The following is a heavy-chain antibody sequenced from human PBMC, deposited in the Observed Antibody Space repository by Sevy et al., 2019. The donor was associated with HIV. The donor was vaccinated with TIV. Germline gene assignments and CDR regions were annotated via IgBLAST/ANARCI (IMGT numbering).Heavy chain of an antibody. J-gene: IGHJ6*02. V-gene: IGHV3-7*03. CDR3: ARDCSSTSCLWGMDV. Sequence: GGSLRLSCTASGFTFSTYWMSWVRQAPGKGLEWVANIKKDGSEKYYVDSLKGRFTISRDNAKKSLYLQMNSLRAEDTAVYYCARDCSSTSCLWGMDVWGQGTTVTVSS. CDR1: GFTFSTYW. CDR2: IKKDGSEK. D-gene: IGHD2-2*01.